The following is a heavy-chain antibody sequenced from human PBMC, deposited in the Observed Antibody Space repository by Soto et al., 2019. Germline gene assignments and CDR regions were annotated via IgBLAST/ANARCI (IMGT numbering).Heavy chain of an antibody. Sequence: QITLKESGPTLVQPTQTLTLTCTFSGFSFSTSGVGVAWIRQPPGKALEWLALIYWNDDKRYSPSLKSRLTFTMDTSKHQVVLTMTNMDPVDTATYYCAQLFTIFGVEVFDYWGQGTLVTVSS. J-gene: IGHJ4*02. CDR3: AQLFTIFGVEVFDY. CDR2: IYWNDDK. D-gene: IGHD3-3*01. V-gene: IGHV2-5*01. CDR1: GFSFSTSGVG.